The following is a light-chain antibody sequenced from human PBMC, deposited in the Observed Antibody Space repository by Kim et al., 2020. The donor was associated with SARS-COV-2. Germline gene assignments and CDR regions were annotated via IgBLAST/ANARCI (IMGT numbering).Light chain of an antibody. CDR3: QQYNYWWT. Sequence: SPGGRSTLARRARQSVGRGLALVPPRPGPVPRLLIYAGSTGVSGFPARFSGSGAGAEVDLTSSRLQSEDFAVYYCQQYNYWWTFGQGTKVDIK. CDR1: QSVGRG. J-gene: IGKJ1*01. V-gene: IGKV3-15*01. CDR2: AGS.